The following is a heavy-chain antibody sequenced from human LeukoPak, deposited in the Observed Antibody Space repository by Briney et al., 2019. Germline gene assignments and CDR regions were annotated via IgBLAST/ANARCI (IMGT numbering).Heavy chain of an antibody. CDR3: AKLYYDFWSGYWDY. CDR2: ISGSGGST. Sequence: GGSLRLSCAASGFTFSSYAMSWVRQAPGKGLEWVSAISGSGGSTYYADSVKGRFTISRDNSKNTLYLQMNSLRAEDTAVYYCAKLYYDFWSGYWDYWGQGTLVIVSS. J-gene: IGHJ4*02. D-gene: IGHD3-3*01. V-gene: IGHV3-23*01. CDR1: GFTFSSYA.